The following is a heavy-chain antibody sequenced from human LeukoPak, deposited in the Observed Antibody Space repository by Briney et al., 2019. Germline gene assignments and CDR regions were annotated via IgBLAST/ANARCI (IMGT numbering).Heavy chain of an antibody. V-gene: IGHV3-21*01. CDR1: RFTFSSYS. CDR2: ISSSSSYI. J-gene: IGHJ4*02. Sequence: GGSLRLSCAASRFTFSSYSMNWVRQAPGKGLEWVSSISSSSSYIYYADSVKGRFTISRDNAKNSLYLQMNSLRAEDTAVYYCARVGNRYYFDYWGQRTLVTVSS. D-gene: IGHD1-26*01. CDR3: ARVGNRYYFDY.